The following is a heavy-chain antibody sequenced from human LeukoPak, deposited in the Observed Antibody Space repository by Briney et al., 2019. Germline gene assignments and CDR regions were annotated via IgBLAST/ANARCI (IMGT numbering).Heavy chain of an antibody. CDR2: ISSSGSTI. V-gene: IGHV3-48*03. CDR1: GFTSSSYE. CDR3: AELGITMIGGV. Sequence: GGSLRLSCAASGFTSSSYEMNWVRQAPGKGLEWVSYISSSGSTIYYADSVKGRFNISRDNAKNSLYLQMNSLRAEDTAVYYCAELGITMIGGVWGKGTTVTISS. D-gene: IGHD3-10*02. J-gene: IGHJ6*04.